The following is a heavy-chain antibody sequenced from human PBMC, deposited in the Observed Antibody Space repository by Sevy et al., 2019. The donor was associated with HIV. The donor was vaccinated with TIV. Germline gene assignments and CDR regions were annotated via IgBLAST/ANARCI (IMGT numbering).Heavy chain of an antibody. CDR1: GFTFRNYW. Sequence: GGSLRLSCVVSGFTFRNYWMSWVRQAPGKGLEWVANINQNGTEIYSVDSVKGRFTFSRDNTNNSVYLQMNSLRAEDTAIYYCAINSDYGMDAWGQGTTVTVSS. CDR3: AINSDYGMDA. V-gene: IGHV3-7*01. D-gene: IGHD4-4*01. J-gene: IGHJ6*02. CDR2: INQNGTEI.